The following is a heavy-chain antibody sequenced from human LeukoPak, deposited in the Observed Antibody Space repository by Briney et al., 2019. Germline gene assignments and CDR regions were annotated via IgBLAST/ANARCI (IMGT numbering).Heavy chain of an antibody. D-gene: IGHD4-17*01. CDR1: GYHFTSYW. CDR3: ARLSDYGDHVGAFDI. V-gene: IGHV5-51*01. Sequence: GESLKISCKGSGYHFTSYWNGWVRPMPGKGPEWMGIIYPGDSDTRYSPSFQGQVTISADKSISTAYLQWSSLKASDTAMYYCARLSDYGDHVGAFDIWGQGTMVTVSA. CDR2: IYPGDSDT. J-gene: IGHJ3*02.